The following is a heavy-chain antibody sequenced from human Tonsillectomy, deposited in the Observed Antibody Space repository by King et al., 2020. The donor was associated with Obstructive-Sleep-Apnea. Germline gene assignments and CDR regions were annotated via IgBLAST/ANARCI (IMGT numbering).Heavy chain of an antibody. D-gene: IGHD1-14*01. Sequence: VQLVESGGALVQPGGSLRLSCAASGFTFTTYWMTWVRRAPGKGREGVANINQGGSEKNYLDSVNGRFTIARDNAKSSLYLQMNSLRDEDTAVDYCARDPGIGFDYWGQGTLLAVSS. CDR1: GFTFTTYW. CDR3: ARDPGIGFDY. V-gene: IGHV3-7*03. CDR2: INQGGSEK. J-gene: IGHJ4*02.